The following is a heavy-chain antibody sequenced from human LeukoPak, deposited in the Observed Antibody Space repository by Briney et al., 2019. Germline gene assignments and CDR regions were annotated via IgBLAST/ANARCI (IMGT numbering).Heavy chain of an antibody. CDR2: ISYSGST. J-gene: IGHJ6*03. V-gene: IGHV4-59*01. CDR3: ARVGGSSWYAYYYYYMDV. Sequence: SETLSLSCTVSGGSISSYYWSWIRQPPGKGLEWIGYISYSGSTNYNPSPKSRVTISVATSKNQFSLKLSSVTAADTAVYYCARVGGSSWYAYYYYYMDVWGKGTTVTVSS. D-gene: IGHD6-13*01. CDR1: GGSISSYY.